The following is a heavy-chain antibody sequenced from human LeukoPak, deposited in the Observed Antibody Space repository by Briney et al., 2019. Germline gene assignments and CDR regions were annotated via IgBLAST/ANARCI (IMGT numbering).Heavy chain of an antibody. CDR2: IYYSGST. Sequence: PSETLSLTCTVSGGSISSGDYYWSWIRQPPGKGLEWIGYIYYSGSTYYNPSLKSRVTISVDTSKNQFSLKLGSVTAADTAVYYCARDWATYYDFWSGYRPRYGMDVWGQGTTVTVSS. J-gene: IGHJ6*02. D-gene: IGHD3-3*01. CDR1: GGSISSGDYY. CDR3: ARDWATYYDFWSGYRPRYGMDV. V-gene: IGHV4-30-4*01.